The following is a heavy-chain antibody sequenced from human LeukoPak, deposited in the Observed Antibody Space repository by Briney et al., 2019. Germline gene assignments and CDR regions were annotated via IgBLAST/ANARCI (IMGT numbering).Heavy chain of an antibody. CDR1: GGSISSGGYS. D-gene: IGHD3-9*01. CDR2: IFHSGST. J-gene: IGHJ4*02. V-gene: IGHV4-30-2*01. Sequence: SQTLSLTCADSGGSISSGGYSWSWIRQPSGKGLEWIGYIFHSGSTYYNPSLKSRVTISVDRTKNQFSLRLSSVTAADTAVYYCARGDDILTGYQNWGQGTLVTVSS. CDR3: ARGDDILTGYQN.